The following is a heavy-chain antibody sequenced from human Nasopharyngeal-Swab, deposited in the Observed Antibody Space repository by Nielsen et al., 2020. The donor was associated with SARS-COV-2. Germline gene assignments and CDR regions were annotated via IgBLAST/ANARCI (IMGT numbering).Heavy chain of an antibody. D-gene: IGHD6-19*01. CDR3: ARGGYSSGWPDRYGMDV. J-gene: IGHJ6*02. CDR2: INPNSGGT. Sequence: ASVKVSCKASGYTFTGYYMHWVRQATGQGLEWMGWINPNSGGTNYAQKFQGWVTMTRDTSISTAYMDLSRLRSDDTAVYYCARGGYSSGWPDRYGMDVWGQGTTVTVSS. V-gene: IGHV1-2*04. CDR1: GYTFTGYY.